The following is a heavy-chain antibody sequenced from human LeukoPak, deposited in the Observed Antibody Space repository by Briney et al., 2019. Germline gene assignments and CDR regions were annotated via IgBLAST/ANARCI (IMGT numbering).Heavy chain of an antibody. D-gene: IGHD6-13*01. CDR3: ARRPSSSWALNWFDP. CDR1: GGSISSSSYY. CDR2: IYYSGST. Sequence: SETLSLTCTVSGGSISSSSYYWGWIRQPPGKGLEWIGSIYYSGSTYYNPSLKSRVTISVDTSKNQFSLKLSSVTAADTAMYYCARRPSSSWALNWFDPWGQGTLVTVSS. V-gene: IGHV4-39*01. J-gene: IGHJ5*02.